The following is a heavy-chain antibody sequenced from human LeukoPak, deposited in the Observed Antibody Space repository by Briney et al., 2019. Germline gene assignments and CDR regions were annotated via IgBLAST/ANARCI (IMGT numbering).Heavy chain of an antibody. CDR1: GGSISSGGYY. J-gene: IGHJ4*02. CDR2: IYYSGST. Sequence: SETLSLTCTVSGGSISSGGYYWSWIRQHPGEGLEWIGYIYYSGSTYYNPSLKSRVTISVDTSKNQFSLKLSSVTAADTAVHYCARVDRRGGDPGHIDYWGQGTLVTVSS. D-gene: IGHD2-21*02. CDR3: ARVDRRGGDPGHIDY. V-gene: IGHV4-31*03.